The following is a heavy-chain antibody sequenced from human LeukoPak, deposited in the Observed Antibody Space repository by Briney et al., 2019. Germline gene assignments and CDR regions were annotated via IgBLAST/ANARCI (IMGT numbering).Heavy chain of an antibody. D-gene: IGHD1-1*01. Sequence: PGGSLRLSCAASGFIVSNNYMSWVRRAPGKGLEWVSVIYSSGSTYYADSVKGRFTISRDDSKNTLYLQMNSLRAEDTAVYYCARRYTNTLYFDYWGQGTLVTVSS. CDR3: ARRYTNTLYFDY. CDR2: IYSSGST. V-gene: IGHV3-53*01. J-gene: IGHJ4*02. CDR1: GFIVSNNY.